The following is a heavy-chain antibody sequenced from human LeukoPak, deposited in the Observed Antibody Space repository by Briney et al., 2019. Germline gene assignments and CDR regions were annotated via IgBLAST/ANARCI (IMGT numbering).Heavy chain of an antibody. CDR3: ARGVLAAAGTDYFDY. CDR1: GFTVSSNY. D-gene: IGHD6-13*01. Sequence: GGSLRLSCAASGFTVSSNYMSWVRQAPGKGLEWVSVIYSGGSTYYADSVKGRFTISRDNSKNTLYLQMNSLRAEDTAVYYCARGVLAAAGTDYFDYWGQGTLVTVSS. V-gene: IGHV3-53*01. CDR2: IYSGGST. J-gene: IGHJ4*02.